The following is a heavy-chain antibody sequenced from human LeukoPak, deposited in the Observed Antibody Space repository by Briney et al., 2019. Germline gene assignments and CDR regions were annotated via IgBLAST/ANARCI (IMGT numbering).Heavy chain of an antibody. Sequence: GGSLRLSCAASGFTFSNYWMHWVRQASGKGLVWVSLINSDGSSTIYADSVKGRFTISRDNAKNTLYLQMNSLRAEDTAVYYCARGLTIFGVVNDAFDFWGQGTMVTVSS. CDR1: GFTFSNYW. J-gene: IGHJ3*01. D-gene: IGHD3-3*01. CDR3: ARGLTIFGVVNDAFDF. V-gene: IGHV3-74*01. CDR2: INSDGSST.